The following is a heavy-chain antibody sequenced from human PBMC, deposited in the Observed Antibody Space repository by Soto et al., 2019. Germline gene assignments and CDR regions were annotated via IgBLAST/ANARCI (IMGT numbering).Heavy chain of an antibody. J-gene: IGHJ6*03. CDR2: MNPNSGDT. D-gene: IGHD3-10*01. Sequence: QVQLVQSGAEVKKPGASVKVSCKASGYTFSSYDINWVRQATGQGLEWMGWMNPNSGDTNYPQKFQGRVTMTMKTSIATGYMELSSLRSEDTAVYYCARRLKFTTPLVRGVNPYYYYYMAVSGEGTTVTVSS. CDR3: ARRLKFTTPLVRGVNPYYYYYMAV. V-gene: IGHV1-8*01. CDR1: GYTFSSYD.